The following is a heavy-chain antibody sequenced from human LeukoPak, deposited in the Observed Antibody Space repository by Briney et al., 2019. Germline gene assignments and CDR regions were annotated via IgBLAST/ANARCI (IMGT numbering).Heavy chain of an antibody. Sequence: ASVKVSFKASGYSFTGYYIHWVRQAPGQGLEWMGWVNSNIGDTYYAQKFRGRLAITRDKSITTVHMELGSLRSNDTAVYYCARDVLGYDSSASDWGQGTLVTVSS. D-gene: IGHD3-22*01. V-gene: IGHV1-2*02. CDR2: VNSNIGDT. CDR3: ARDVLGYDSSASD. CDR1: GYSFTGYY. J-gene: IGHJ4*02.